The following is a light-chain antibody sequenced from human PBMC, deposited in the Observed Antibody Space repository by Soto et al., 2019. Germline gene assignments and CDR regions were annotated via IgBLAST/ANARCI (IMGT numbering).Light chain of an antibody. CDR1: QSLTHSSGYNY. V-gene: IGKV2-28*01. Sequence: EIVLTQSPLSLFVSPGEPASISCRSSQSLTHSSGYNYLDWYLLKPGQPPQLLISLGSNRGSGVPDRVSASGPGTDFTLTISRVETEDAGFYFGMQPLQTLITFGQGTRLEIQ. J-gene: IGKJ5*01. CDR2: LGS. CDR3: MQPLQTLIT.